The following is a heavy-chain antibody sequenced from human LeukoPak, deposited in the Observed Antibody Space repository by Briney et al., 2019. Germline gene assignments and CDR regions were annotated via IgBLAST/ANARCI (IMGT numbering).Heavy chain of an antibody. CDR2: IKQDGSEK. V-gene: IGHV3-7*01. Sequence: PGGSLRLSCAASGFTFSSYWMSWVRQAPGKGLEWVANIKQDGSEKYYVDSVKGRLTISRDNAKNSLYLQMNSLRAEDTAVYYCASGGYSYGLDYWGQGTLVTVSS. CDR1: GFTFSSYW. D-gene: IGHD5-18*01. CDR3: ASGGYSYGLDY. J-gene: IGHJ4*02.